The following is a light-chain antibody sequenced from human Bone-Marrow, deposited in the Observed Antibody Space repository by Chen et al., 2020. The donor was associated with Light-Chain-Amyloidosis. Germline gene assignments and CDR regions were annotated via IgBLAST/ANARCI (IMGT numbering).Light chain of an antibody. CDR2: DVS. CDR3: SSYTSSSTHWV. Sequence: QSALTQPSSVAGSPGQPIPISCTGPSSVVGGYIYVSWYQQHPGKAPNLMIYDVSNRPSGVSNRFSGAKSGNTASLTISGLQAEDEADYYCSSYTSSSTHWVFGGGTKLTVL. V-gene: IGLV2-14*03. CDR1: SSVVGGYIY. J-gene: IGLJ3*02.